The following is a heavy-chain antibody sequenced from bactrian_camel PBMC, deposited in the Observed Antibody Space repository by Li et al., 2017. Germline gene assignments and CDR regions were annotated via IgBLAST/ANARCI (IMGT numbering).Heavy chain of an antibody. Sequence: HVQLVESGGRLVQPGESLTLSCAASGFSFSSYVMSWVRQAPGKGLEWVSSIYSDGSDTYYADSVKGRFTISRDNARNTAYLQLNNLQSEDTAQYYCAALAWGFNYWGQGTQVTVS. CDR1: GFSFSSYV. CDR2: IYSDGSDT. D-gene: IGHD1*01. CDR3: AALAWGFNY. J-gene: IGHJ4*01. V-gene: IGHV3S6*01.